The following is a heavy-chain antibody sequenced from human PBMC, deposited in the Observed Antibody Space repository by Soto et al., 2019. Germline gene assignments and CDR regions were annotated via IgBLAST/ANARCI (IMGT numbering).Heavy chain of an antibody. CDR1: GGSISSYY. CDR2: IYYSGST. D-gene: IGHD6-13*01. CDR3: ARVRNSSGWYERGYYFDY. J-gene: IGHJ4*02. Sequence: SETLSLTCSVSGGSISSYYWSWLRQPPGKGLEWIGYIYYSGSTNYNPSLKSRVTISVDTSKNQFSLKLSSVTAADTAVYYCARVRNSSGWYERGYYFDYWGQGTLVTVSS. V-gene: IGHV4-59*01.